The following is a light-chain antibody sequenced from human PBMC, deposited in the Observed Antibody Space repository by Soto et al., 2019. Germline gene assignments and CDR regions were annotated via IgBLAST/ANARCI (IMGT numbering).Light chain of an antibody. CDR2: DAS. CDR3: QKYGSSPWT. CDR1: QSVSSSY. J-gene: IGKJ1*01. V-gene: IGKV3D-20*01. Sequence: EIVLTQSPATLSLSPGERATLSCGASQSVSSSYVAWYQQKPGLAPRLLIYDASSRATGIPDRFSGSGSGTDFTLTISRLEPGDFEVYYCQKYGSSPWTCGEGT.